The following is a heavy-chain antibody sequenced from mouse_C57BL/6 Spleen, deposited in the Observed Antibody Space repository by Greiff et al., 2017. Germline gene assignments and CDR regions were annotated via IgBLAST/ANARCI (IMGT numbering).Heavy chain of an antibody. Sequence: EVQRVESGGDLVKPGGSLKLSCAASGFTFSSYGMSWVRQTPDKRLEWVATISSGGSYTYYPDSVKGRFTISRDNAKNTLYLQMSSLKSEDTAMYYCARGNYGSSYHWYFDVWGTGTTVTVSS. CDR3: ARGNYGSSYHWYFDV. CDR1: GFTFSSYG. J-gene: IGHJ1*03. CDR2: ISSGGSYT. D-gene: IGHD1-1*01. V-gene: IGHV5-6*01.